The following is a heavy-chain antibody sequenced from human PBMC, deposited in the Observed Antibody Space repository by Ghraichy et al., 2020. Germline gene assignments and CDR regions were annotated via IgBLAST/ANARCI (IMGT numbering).Heavy chain of an antibody. V-gene: IGHV4-59*01. CDR1: GGSISSYY. CDR3: ARVISRSSSWYDLNYYYGMDV. Sequence: SETLSLTCTVSGGSISSYYWSWIRQPPGKGLEWIGYIYYSGSTNYNPSLKSRVTISVDTSKNQFSLKLSSVTAADTAVYYCARVISRSSSWYDLNYYYGMDVWGQGTTVTVSS. J-gene: IGHJ6*02. CDR2: IYYSGST. D-gene: IGHD6-13*01.